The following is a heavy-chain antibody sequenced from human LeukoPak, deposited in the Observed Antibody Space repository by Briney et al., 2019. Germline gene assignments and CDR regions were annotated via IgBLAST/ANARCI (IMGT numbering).Heavy chain of an antibody. V-gene: IGHV1-18*01. Sequence: ASVKVSCKASGYTFTSYGISWVRQAPGQALEWMGWISGYNGNTNYAQKLQGRVTMTTDTSTSTAYMELRSLRSDDTAVYYCARDLTHRLYYDILTGYYGGFDYWGQGTLVTVSS. D-gene: IGHD3-9*01. CDR2: ISGYNGNT. CDR3: ARDLTHRLYYDILTGYYGGFDY. J-gene: IGHJ4*02. CDR1: GYTFTSYG.